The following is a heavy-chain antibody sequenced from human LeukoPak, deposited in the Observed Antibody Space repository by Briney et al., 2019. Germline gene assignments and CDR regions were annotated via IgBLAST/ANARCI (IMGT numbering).Heavy chain of an antibody. CDR1: GGSFSGYY. V-gene: IGHV4-34*01. Sequence: SETLSLTCAVFGGSFSGYYWSWIRQPPGKGLEWIGEINHSGSTNYNPSLKSRVTISVDTSKNQFSLKLSSVTAAYTAVYYCARSIGSWIFDYWGQGTLVTVSS. J-gene: IGHJ4*02. CDR3: ARSIGSWIFDY. D-gene: IGHD6-13*01. CDR2: INHSGST.